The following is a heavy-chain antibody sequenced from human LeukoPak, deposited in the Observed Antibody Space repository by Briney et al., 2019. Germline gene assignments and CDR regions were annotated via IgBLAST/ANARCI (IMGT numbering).Heavy chain of an antibody. D-gene: IGHD4-23*01. CDR2: ISASGGST. V-gene: IGHV3-23*01. CDR3: AKRSDYGGNWNYLDY. Sequence: GGSLRLSCAASGFTFSNYAMTWVRQAPGKGLEWVSAISASGGSTYYADSVKGRFTISRDNSKNTLYLQMNSLTAEDTAIYYCAKRSDYGGNWNYLDYWGQGTPVTVSS. CDR1: GFTFSNYA. J-gene: IGHJ4*02.